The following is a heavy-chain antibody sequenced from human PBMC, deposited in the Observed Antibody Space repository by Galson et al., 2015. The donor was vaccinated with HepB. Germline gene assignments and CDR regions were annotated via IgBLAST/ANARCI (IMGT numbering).Heavy chain of an antibody. CDR1: GFTFSSYS. CDR2: ISSSSSTI. Sequence: SLRLSCAASGFTFSSYSMNWVRQAPGKGLEWVSYISSSSSTIYYADSVKGRSTISRDNAKNSLYLQMNSLRAEDTAVYYCARDIGYQYGGSDLGSDYWGKGTLVTVSS. D-gene: IGHD5-12*01. J-gene: IGHJ4*02. V-gene: IGHV3-48*01. CDR3: ARDIGYQYGGSDLGSDY.